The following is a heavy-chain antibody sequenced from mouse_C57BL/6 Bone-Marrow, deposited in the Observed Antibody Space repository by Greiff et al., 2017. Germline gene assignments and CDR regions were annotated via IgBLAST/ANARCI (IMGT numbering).Heavy chain of an antibody. CDR3: AREGNPYFDY. CDR1: GYAFSSYW. CDR2: IYPGDGDT. D-gene: IGHD2-1*01. V-gene: IGHV1-80*01. Sequence: QVQLKESGAELVKPGASVKISCKASGYAFSSYWMNWVKQRPGKGLEWIGQIYPGDGDTNYNGKFKGKATLTADKSSSTAYMQLSSLTSEDSAVYFCAREGNPYFDYWGQGTTLTVSS. J-gene: IGHJ2*01.